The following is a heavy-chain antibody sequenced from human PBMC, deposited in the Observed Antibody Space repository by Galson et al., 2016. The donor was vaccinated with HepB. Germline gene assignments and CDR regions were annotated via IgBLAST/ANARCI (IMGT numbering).Heavy chain of an antibody. D-gene: IGHD3-22*01. Sequence: SVKVSCKASGYTFTSYYMHWVRQAPGQGLEWMGIINPSGGSTSYAQKFQGRVTMTRDTSTSTVYMELSSLRSEDTAVYYCARVQYYYDTTRRVYHYYGMDVWGQGTTVTVSS. CDR2: INPSGGST. J-gene: IGHJ6*02. V-gene: IGHV1-46*01. CDR3: ARVQYYYDTTRRVYHYYGMDV. CDR1: GYTFTSYY.